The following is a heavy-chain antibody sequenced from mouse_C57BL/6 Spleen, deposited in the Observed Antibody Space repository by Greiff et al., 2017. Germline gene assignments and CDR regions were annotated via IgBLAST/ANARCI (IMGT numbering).Heavy chain of an antibody. J-gene: IGHJ3*01. CDR2: IDPSDSET. CDR1: GYTFTSYW. CDR3: ARWDCDGLSY. D-gene: IGHD4-1*01. Sequence: QVQLQQPGAELVRPGSSVKLSCKASGYTFTSYWMHWVKQRPIQGLEWIGNIDPSDSETHYNQKFKDKATLTVDKSSIKAYMQLSSLTSGASAVYYCARWDCDGLSYWGRGTLVTVST. V-gene: IGHV1-52*01.